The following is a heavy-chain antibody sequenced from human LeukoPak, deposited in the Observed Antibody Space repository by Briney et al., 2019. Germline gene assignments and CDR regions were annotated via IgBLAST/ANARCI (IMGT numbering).Heavy chain of an antibody. D-gene: IGHD3-22*01. CDR2: IWYDGSNK. CDR1: GFTFSSYG. Sequence: PGGSLRLSCAASGFTFSSYGMHWVRQAPGKGLEWVAVIWYDGSNKYYADSVKGRFTISRDNSKNTLYLQMNSLRAEDTAVYYCARDSYYYDSSGYGVPRIIYDMDVWGQGTTVTVSS. J-gene: IGHJ6*02. CDR3: ARDSYYYDSSGYGVPRIIYDMDV. V-gene: IGHV3-33*01.